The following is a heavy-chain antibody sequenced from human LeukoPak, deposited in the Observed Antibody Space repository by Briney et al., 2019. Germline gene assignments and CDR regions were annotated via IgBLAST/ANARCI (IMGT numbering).Heavy chain of an antibody. Sequence: GGSLRLSCAASGFTFSSYAMHWVRQAPGKGLEWVAVISYDGSNYSYADSVKGRFTISRDNSKITLFLQMNSLRTEDTAVYYCARGAHKRDDYGGFDYWGQGTLVTVSS. V-gene: IGHV3-30*04. D-gene: IGHD4-23*01. CDR2: ISYDGSNY. J-gene: IGHJ4*02. CDR1: GFTFSSYA. CDR3: ARGAHKRDDYGGFDY.